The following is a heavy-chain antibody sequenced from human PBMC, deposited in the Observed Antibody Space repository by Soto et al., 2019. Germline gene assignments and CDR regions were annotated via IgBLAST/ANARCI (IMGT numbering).Heavy chain of an antibody. CDR1: GFTFSSYA. V-gene: IGHV3-23*01. Sequence: EVQLLESGGGLVQPGGSLRLSCAASGFTFSSYAMSWVRQAPGKGLEWVSAISGSGGSTYYADSVKGRFTISRDNSKNTLYLQMNSLRAEDTAVYYCAKEQSWVTRYYCGMDVWGQGTTVTVSS. CDR2: ISGSGGST. D-gene: IGHD2-21*02. J-gene: IGHJ6*02. CDR3: AKEQSWVTRYYCGMDV.